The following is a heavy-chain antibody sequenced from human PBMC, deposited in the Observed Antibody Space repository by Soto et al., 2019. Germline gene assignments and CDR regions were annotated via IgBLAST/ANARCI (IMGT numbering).Heavy chain of an antibody. Sequence: QVQLQESGPGLVKPSQTLSLTCTVSGGSISSGDYYWSWIRQPPGKGLEWIGYIYYSGSTYYNPSLKSRXXIXVXXSKNQFSLKLSSVTAADTAVYYCARAAEPYDYFDYWGQGTLVTVSS. CDR3: ARAAEPYDYFDY. CDR2: IYYSGST. D-gene: IGHD6-13*01. CDR1: GGSISSGDYY. V-gene: IGHV4-30-4*01. J-gene: IGHJ4*02.